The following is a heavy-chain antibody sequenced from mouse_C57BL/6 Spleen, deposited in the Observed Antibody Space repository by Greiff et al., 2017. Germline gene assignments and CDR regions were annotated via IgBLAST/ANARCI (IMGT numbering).Heavy chain of an antibody. CDR2: IRNKANGYTT. CDR1: GFTFTDYY. V-gene: IGHV7-3*01. D-gene: IGHD1-1*01. J-gene: IGHJ4*01. Sequence: EVKLMESGGGLVQPGGSLSLSCAASGFTFTDYYMSWVRQPPGKALEWLGFIRNKANGYTTEYSASVKGRFTISRDNSQSILYLQMNALRAEDSATYYCARSRSYAMDYWGQGTSVTVSS. CDR3: ARSRSYAMDY.